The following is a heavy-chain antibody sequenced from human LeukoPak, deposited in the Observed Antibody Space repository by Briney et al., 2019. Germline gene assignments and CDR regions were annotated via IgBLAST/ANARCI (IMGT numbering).Heavy chain of an antibody. CDR2: INIDGSST. CDR1: GFTFNSYW. J-gene: IGHJ5*02. D-gene: IGHD1-26*01. Sequence: GGSLRLSCAASGFTFNSYWMHWVRQAPGKGLVWVSRINIDGSSTNYADSVKGRFTISRDNAKNSVYLQMSSLRAEDTAVYYCATNEWELLKSWGQGTLVTVSS. V-gene: IGHV3-74*01. CDR3: ATNEWELLKS.